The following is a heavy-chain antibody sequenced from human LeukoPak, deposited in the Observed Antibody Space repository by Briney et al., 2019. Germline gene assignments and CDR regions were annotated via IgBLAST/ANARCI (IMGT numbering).Heavy chain of an antibody. Sequence: SETLSLTCTVSGGSISGFYWSWIRQPPGKGLEWIGYIHYSGSTNYNPSLKSRVIISLDTSKNQFSLKLSSVTAADTAVYYCARATWELLRGHWFDPWGQGTLVTVSS. CDR2: IHYSGST. J-gene: IGHJ5*02. V-gene: IGHV4-59*12. CDR3: ARATWELLRGHWFDP. D-gene: IGHD1-26*01. CDR1: GGSISGFY.